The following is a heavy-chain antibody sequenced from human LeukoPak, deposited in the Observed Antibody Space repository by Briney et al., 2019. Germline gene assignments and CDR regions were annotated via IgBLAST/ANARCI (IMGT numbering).Heavy chain of an antibody. CDR1: GYTFTGYY. CDR3: ARDGYYYEGDAFDI. Sequence: ASVKVSCKASGYTFTGYYMHWVRQAPGQGLEWMGQINPNSGGTNYAQKFQGRVTMTRDTSISTAYMELSRLRSDDTAVYYCARDGYYYEGDAFDIWGQGTMVTVSS. CDR2: INPNSGGT. J-gene: IGHJ3*02. V-gene: IGHV1-2*06. D-gene: IGHD3-22*01.